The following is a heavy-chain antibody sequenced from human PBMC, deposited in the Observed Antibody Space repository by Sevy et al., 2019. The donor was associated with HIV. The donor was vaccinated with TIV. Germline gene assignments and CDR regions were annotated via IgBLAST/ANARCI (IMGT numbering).Heavy chain of an antibody. Sequence: GGSLRLSCAASGFTFSSYAMHWVRQAPGKGLEWVAVISYDGSNKYYAESVKGRFTISRDNSKNTLYLQMNSLRAEDTAVYYCARDLQQWLVRGNYFDYWGQGTLVTVSS. V-gene: IGHV3-30-3*01. CDR2: ISYDGSNK. J-gene: IGHJ4*02. CDR3: ARDLQQWLVRGNYFDY. CDR1: GFTFSSYA. D-gene: IGHD6-19*01.